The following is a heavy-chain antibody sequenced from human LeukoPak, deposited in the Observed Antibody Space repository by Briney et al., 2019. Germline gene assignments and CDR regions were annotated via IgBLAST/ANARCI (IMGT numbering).Heavy chain of an antibody. J-gene: IGHJ4*02. Sequence: SETLSLTCTVSGGSISSYYWSWIRQPAGKGLEWIGSIYYSGSTHYNPSLKSRVTISVDTSKNQFSLKLSSVTVADTAVYYCARGYSSSSSGFDYWGQGTLVTVSS. CDR1: GGSISSYY. CDR3: ARGYSSSSSGFDY. CDR2: IYYSGST. D-gene: IGHD6-6*01. V-gene: IGHV4-4*07.